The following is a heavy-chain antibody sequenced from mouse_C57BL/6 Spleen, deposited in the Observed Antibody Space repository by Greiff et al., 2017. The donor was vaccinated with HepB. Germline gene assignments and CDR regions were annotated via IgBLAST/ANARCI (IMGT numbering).Heavy chain of an antibody. CDR3: ARRYGKDAMDY. J-gene: IGHJ4*01. CDR1: GFTFSDYG. Sequence: EVKLVESGGGLVKPGGSLKLSCAASGFTFSDYGMHWVRQAPEKGLEWVAYISSGSSTIYYADTVKGRFTISRDNAKNTLFLQMTSLRSEDTAMYYCARRYGKDAMDYWGQGTSVTVSS. V-gene: IGHV5-17*01. D-gene: IGHD1-1*01. CDR2: ISSGSSTI.